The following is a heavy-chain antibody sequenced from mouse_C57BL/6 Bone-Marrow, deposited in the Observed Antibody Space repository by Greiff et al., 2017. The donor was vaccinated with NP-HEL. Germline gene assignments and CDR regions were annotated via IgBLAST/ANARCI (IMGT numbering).Heavy chain of an antibody. CDR3: AKHGLYGSSSFAY. CDR1: VFSLTSYG. V-gene: IGHV2-9*01. J-gene: IGHJ3*01. CDR2: IWGGGST. Sequence: VQLQQSGPGLVAPSQSLSITCTVSVFSLTSYGVDWVRQPPGKGLEWLGVIWGGGSTNYNSALMSRLSISKDNSKSQVFLKMNSLQTDDTAMYYCAKHGLYGSSSFAYWGQGTLVTVSA. D-gene: IGHD1-1*01.